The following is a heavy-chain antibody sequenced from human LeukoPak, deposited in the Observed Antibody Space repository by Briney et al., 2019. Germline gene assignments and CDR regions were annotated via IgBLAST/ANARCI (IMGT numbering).Heavy chain of an antibody. CDR1: GYTFTSFA. CDR2: INAGNGNT. CDR3: ARGAIAVAGTGDFDY. V-gene: IGHV1-3*01. Sequence: ASVKVSCKASGYTFTSFAMHWVRQAPGQSLEWMGWINAGNGNTKYSQKFQGRVTFTRDTSASTAFMELSSLTSEDTAVYYCARGAIAVAGTGDFDYWGQGTLVTVSS. D-gene: IGHD6-19*01. J-gene: IGHJ4*02.